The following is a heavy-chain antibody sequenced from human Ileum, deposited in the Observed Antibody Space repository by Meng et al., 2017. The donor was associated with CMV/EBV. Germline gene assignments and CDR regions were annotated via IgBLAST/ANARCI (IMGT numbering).Heavy chain of an antibody. CDR3: ATDENWGCPY. CDR2: INHDSTYI. CDR1: GFTFSDYP. Sequence: VRLLESGGSLVKPGGSLRLSCAASGFTFSDYPMNWVRQAPGKGLQCIASINHDSTYIYYADSVKGRFTISRDNAKKSLFLQMISLRVEDTAVYYCATDENWGCPYWGQGSLVTVS. D-gene: IGHD7-27*01. V-gene: IGHV3-21*01. J-gene: IGHJ4*02.